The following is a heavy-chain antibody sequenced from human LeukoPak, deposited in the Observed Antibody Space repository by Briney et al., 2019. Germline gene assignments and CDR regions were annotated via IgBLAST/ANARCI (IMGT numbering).Heavy chain of an antibody. Sequence: GSSVKVSCKASGGTFSSHTITWVRQAPGQGLEWMGRIIPIDGLGNNAQKFQDRVTITADISTSTVYMEMSRLGSDDTAVYFCAREREGDSGNYWEGYFDSWGQGTLVIVSS. CDR2: IIPIDGLG. CDR1: GGTFSSHT. V-gene: IGHV1-69*04. D-gene: IGHD3-22*01. CDR3: AREREGDSGNYWEGYFDS. J-gene: IGHJ4*02.